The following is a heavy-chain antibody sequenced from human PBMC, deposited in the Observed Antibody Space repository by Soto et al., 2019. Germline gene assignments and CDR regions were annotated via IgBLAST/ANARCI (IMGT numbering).Heavy chain of an antibody. J-gene: IGHJ3*02. CDR2: IYYSGIT. CDR3: ASFTIAAPLGYAFDI. Sequence: QVQLQESGPGLVKPSQTLSLTCTVSGGSISSGGYYWSWIRQHPGKGLEWMGYIYYSGITYYNPSLTSRVTISVDTYKNPFSLKLSSVTAADTDVYYCASFTIAAPLGYAFDIWGQGTMVTVSS. CDR1: GGSISSGGYY. V-gene: IGHV4-31*03. D-gene: IGHD6-13*01.